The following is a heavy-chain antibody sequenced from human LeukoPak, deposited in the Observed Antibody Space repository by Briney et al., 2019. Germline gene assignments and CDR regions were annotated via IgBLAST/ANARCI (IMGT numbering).Heavy chain of an antibody. Sequence: ASVTVSCKASGYTFTSYGISWVRQAPGQGLEWMGWISAYNGNTNYAQKLQGRVTMTTDTSTSTAYMELRSLRSDDTAVYYCARDVAYYDSSGYYHYDYWAREPWSPSPQ. CDR1: GYTFTSYG. V-gene: IGHV1-18*01. J-gene: IGHJ4*02. CDR3: ARDVAYYDSSGYYHYDY. CDR2: ISAYNGNT. D-gene: IGHD3-22*01.